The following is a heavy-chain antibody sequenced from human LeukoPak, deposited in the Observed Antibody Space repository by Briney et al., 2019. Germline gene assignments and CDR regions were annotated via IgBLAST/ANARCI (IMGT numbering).Heavy chain of an antibody. D-gene: IGHD3-10*01. J-gene: IGHJ4*02. CDR1: GFTFGGYG. Sequence: GGSLRLSCAGAGFTFGGYGMHWFRQTPGKGLEWVSGISERGGSTNYADSVKGRFIISRDTSKNTVYLQMNRLGVEDTAVYFCAKRGIVIRAVIIIGFHKEAYYFDYWGQGILVTVSS. CDR2: ISERGGST. CDR3: AKRGIVIRAVIIIGFHKEAYYFDY. V-gene: IGHV3-23*01.